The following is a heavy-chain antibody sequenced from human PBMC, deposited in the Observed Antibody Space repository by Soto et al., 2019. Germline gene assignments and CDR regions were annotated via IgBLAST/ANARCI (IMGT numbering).Heavy chain of an antibody. CDR2: INPNSGGT. CDR3: ARDWTDIVVVPAAPEYYYYGMDV. D-gene: IGHD2-2*01. J-gene: IGHJ6*02. Sequence: SVKGSCKASGYTFTGYYMHWVRQAPVQGLEWMGWINPNSGGTNYAQKFQGRVTMTRDTSISTAYMELSRLRSDDTAVYYCARDWTDIVVVPAAPEYYYYGMDVWGQGTTVTVSS. CDR1: GYTFTGYY. V-gene: IGHV1-2*02.